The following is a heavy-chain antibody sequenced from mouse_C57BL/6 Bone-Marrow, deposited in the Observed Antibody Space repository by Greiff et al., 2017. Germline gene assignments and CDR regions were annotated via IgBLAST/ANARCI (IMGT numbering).Heavy chain of an antibody. Sequence: EVQLQQSGTVLARPGASVKMSCKTSGYTFTSYWMHWVKQRPGQGLEWIGDIYPGNSDTSYNQQFKGKAKLTAVPSASTAYMELSSLTNEDSAGYYLTRGILFWYFDVWGTGTTVTVSS. CDR3: TRGILFWYFDV. CDR2: IYPGNSDT. J-gene: IGHJ1*03. CDR1: GYTFTSYW. V-gene: IGHV1-5*01.